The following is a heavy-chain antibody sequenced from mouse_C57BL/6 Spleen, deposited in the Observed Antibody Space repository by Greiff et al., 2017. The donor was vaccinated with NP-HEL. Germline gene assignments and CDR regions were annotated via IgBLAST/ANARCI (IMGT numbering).Heavy chain of an antibody. D-gene: IGHD2-5*01. Sequence: EVQGVESGGGLVKPGGSLKLSCAASGFTFSSYAMSWVRQTPEKRLEWVATISDGGSYTYYPDNVKGRFTISRDNAKNNLYLQMSHLKSEDTAMYYCARDTIVTHYYAMDYWGQGTSVTVSS. CDR2: ISDGGSYT. J-gene: IGHJ4*01. V-gene: IGHV5-4*01. CDR3: ARDTIVTHYYAMDY. CDR1: GFTFSSYA.